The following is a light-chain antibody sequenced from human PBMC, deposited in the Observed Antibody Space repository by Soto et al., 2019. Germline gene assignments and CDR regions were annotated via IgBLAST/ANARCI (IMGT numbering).Light chain of an antibody. CDR2: DVS. CDR3: SSYTGSDTRVV. J-gene: IGLJ2*01. Sequence: QSALTQPASVSGSPGQSITISCTGTSSDVGSYKYVSWYQQHPGKAPKLMIYDVSTRPSGVSNRFSGSKSGNTASLTISGLQTEDEADYYCSSYTGSDTRVVFGGGTQLTVL. CDR1: SSDVGSYKY. V-gene: IGLV2-14*01.